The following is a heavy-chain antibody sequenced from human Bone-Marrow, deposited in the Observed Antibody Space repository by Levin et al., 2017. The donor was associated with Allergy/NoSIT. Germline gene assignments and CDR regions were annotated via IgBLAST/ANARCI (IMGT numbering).Heavy chain of an antibody. CDR3: ATVVTAIYTQHAFDI. V-gene: IGHV3-21*01. D-gene: IGHD2-21*02. J-gene: IGHJ3*02. Sequence: GGSLRLSCAASGFTFSSYSMNWVRQAPGKGLEWVSSISSSSSYIYYADSVKGRFTISRDNAKNSLYLQMNSLRAEDTAVYYCATVVTAIYTQHAFDIWGQGTMVTVSS. CDR1: GFTFSSYS. CDR2: ISSSSSYI.